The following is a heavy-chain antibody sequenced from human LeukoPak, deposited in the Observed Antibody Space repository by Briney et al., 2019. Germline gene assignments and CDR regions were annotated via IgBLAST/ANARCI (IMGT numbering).Heavy chain of an antibody. CDR1: GGSISSSSYY. D-gene: IGHD3-22*01. V-gene: IGHV4-39*07. J-gene: IGHJ5*02. CDR3: ARCPAYYYDSSGYQPWFDP. Sequence: SETLSLTCTVSGGSISSSSYYWGWIRQPPGKGLEWFGSIYYSGSTYYNPSLKSRVTISVDTSKNQFSLKLSSVTAADTAVYYCARCPAYYYDSSGYQPWFDPWGQGTLVTVSS. CDR2: IYYSGST.